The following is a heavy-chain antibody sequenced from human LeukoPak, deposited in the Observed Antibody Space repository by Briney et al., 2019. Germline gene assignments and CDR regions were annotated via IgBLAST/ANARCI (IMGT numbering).Heavy chain of an antibody. CDR1: CYSVSSGSYF. V-gene: IGHV4-61*01. J-gene: IGHJ5*02. CDR3: ARGYGDWGWSWFAP. D-gene: IGHD4-17*01. Sequence: SETLSLTCTVSCYSVSSGSYFWSWIRQPPGKGLEWIGYIYYSGSAKYNPSLKSRVTISVDTSKNQFSLNLACTAAADRAVQCSARGYGDWGWSWFAPWGQGTLVTVSS. CDR2: IYYSGSA.